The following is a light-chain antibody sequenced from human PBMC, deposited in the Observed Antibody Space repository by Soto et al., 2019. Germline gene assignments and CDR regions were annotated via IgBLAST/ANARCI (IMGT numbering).Light chain of an antibody. CDR1: SSDVGGYNH. V-gene: IGLV2-11*01. J-gene: IGLJ1*01. CDR2: DVN. CDR3: SSYAGSYTYV. Sequence: QSALTQPRSVSGSPGQSVAISCTGTSSDVGGYNHVAWYQQHPGKAPKLMIFDVNKRPSWVPDRFSGSKSGNTASLTISGLQAGDEADYYCSSYAGSYTYVFATGTKVTVL.